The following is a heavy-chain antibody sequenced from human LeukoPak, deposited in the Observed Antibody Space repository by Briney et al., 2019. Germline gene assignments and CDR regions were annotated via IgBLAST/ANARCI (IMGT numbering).Heavy chain of an antibody. J-gene: IGHJ4*02. Sequence: PGGSLRLSCAASGFTFSSYAMHWVRQAPGKGLEYVSAISSNGGSTYYADSVKGGFTISRDNSKNTLYLQMGSLRAEDMAVYYCARVSGSGSYFEYWGQGALVTVSS. CDR2: ISSNGGST. D-gene: IGHD3-10*01. V-gene: IGHV3-64*02. CDR1: GFTFSSYA. CDR3: ARVSGSGSYFEY.